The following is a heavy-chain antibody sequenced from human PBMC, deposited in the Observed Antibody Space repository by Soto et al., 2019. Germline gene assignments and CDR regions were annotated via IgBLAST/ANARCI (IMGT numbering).Heavy chain of an antibody. D-gene: IGHD2-2*01. CDR2: MNPNSGNT. Sequence: ASVKVSCKASGYTFTSYDINWVRQATGQGLEWMGWMNPNSGNTGYAQKFQGRVTMTRNTSISTAYMELSSLRSEDTAVYYCARGLRYQLLTYYYGMDVWGQGTTVTV. CDR1: GYTFTSYD. J-gene: IGHJ6*02. V-gene: IGHV1-8*01. CDR3: ARGLRYQLLTYYYGMDV.